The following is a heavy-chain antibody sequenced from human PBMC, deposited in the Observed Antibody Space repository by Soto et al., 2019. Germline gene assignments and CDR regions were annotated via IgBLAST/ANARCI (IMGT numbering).Heavy chain of an antibody. D-gene: IGHD1-1*01. V-gene: IGHV1-46*03. CDR3: TRSIITTTGTDAFDL. CDR1: GYTFTSYY. J-gene: IGHJ3*01. Sequence: QVQLVQSGAEVKKPGASVRVSCKASGYTFTSYYIHWVRQAPGHGPEWMGMISPSSGGTDYAQKFQGRVTMTRDTSTSTVYMELSSLRSEHTAVYYCTRSIITTTGTDAFDLWGQGTLVTVSS. CDR2: ISPSSGGT.